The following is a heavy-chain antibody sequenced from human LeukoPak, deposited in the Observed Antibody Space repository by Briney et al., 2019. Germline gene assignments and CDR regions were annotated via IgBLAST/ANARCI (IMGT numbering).Heavy chain of an antibody. CDR1: GFSLSDYQ. D-gene: IGHD3-16*01. V-gene: IGHV3-11*01. J-gene: IGHJ4*02. CDR3: TRERRGSYYAFES. CDR2: ITASGRST. Sequence: GGSLRLSCAASGFSLSDYQMSWVRQAPGKGREWISYITASGRSTNYADSVKGRFTISRDNAKNSVVLQMNSLRAEDTAVYYCTRERRGSYYAFESWGQGTLVSVSS.